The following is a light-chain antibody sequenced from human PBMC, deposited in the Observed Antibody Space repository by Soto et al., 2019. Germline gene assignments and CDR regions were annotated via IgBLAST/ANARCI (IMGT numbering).Light chain of an antibody. CDR2: DAS. J-gene: IGKJ4*01. CDR1: QSVSSF. Sequence: EIVLTQSPATLSLSPGERATLSCRASQSVSSFLAWYQQKPGQAPRLLIHDASNRATGIPARFSGSGSGTDFTLTISSLEPEDFAVYYGQQRFNWPLTFGGGTKVEIK. CDR3: QQRFNWPLT. V-gene: IGKV3-11*01.